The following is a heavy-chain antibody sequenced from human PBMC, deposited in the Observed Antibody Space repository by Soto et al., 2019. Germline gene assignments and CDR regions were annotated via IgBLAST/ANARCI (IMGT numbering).Heavy chain of an antibody. V-gene: IGHV4-31*01. D-gene: IGHD2-2*01. J-gene: IGHJ4*02. CDR3: ARVGMAMPRPRLLDY. Sequence: QVQLQESGPGLVKPSQTLSLTCTVSGGSISSGGYYWSWLLQHPGTGLEWIGYIYYSVSTYYNPSLKSLVTKRVDTSKNQISLKLSSVTAADTAVYYCARVGMAMPRPRLLDYWGQGTLVTVSA. CDR1: GGSISSGGYY. CDR2: IYYSVST.